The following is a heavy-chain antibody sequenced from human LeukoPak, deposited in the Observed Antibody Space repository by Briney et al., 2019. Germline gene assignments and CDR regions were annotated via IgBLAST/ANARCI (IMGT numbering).Heavy chain of an antibody. D-gene: IGHD4-11*01. CDR3: ARDLVYMRYSNYVRLDY. CDR2: ISSSSSTI. J-gene: IGHJ4*02. Sequence: GGPLRLSCAASGFTFSDYYMSWIRQAPGKGLEWVSYISSSSSTIYYADSVKGRFTISRDNAKNSLYLQMNSLRAEDTAVYYCARDLVYMRYSNYVRLDYWGQGTLVTLSS. V-gene: IGHV3-11*04. CDR1: GFTFSDYY.